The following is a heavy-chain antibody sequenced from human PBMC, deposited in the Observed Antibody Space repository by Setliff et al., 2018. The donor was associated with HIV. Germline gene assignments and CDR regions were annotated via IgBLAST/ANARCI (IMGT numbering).Heavy chain of an antibody. CDR2: IDYNGNA. V-gene: IGHV4-30-2*01. J-gene: IGHJ3*02. D-gene: IGHD3-16*01. CDR1: GGSMRSSGYS. Sequence: SETLSLTCAVSGGSMRSSGYSWTWIRQAPGKGLEGVGYIDYNGNAYYNPSLKSRVTISVDRSKNQFSLKLSSVTAADTAVYYCAKTVVGDSYALPNDAFDIWGQGTMVTVSS. CDR3: AKTVVGDSYALPNDAFDI.